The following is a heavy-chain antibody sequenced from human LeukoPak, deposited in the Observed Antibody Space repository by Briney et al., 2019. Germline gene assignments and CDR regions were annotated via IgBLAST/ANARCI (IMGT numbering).Heavy chain of an antibody. V-gene: IGHV3-48*03. CDR3: AKDRWVGTTKTMDY. Sequence: GGSLRLSCAASGFTFSSYEMNWVRQAPGKGPEWVSYISSSGSTIYYADSVKGRFTISRDNSKNTLYLRMHSLRAEDTAIYYCAKDRWVGTTKTMDYWGQGTLVTVSS. CDR1: GFTFSSYE. J-gene: IGHJ4*02. D-gene: IGHD1-14*01. CDR2: ISSSGSTI.